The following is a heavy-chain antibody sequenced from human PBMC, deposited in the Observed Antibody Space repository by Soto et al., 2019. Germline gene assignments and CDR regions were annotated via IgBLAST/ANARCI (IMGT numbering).Heavy chain of an antibody. CDR1: GFTLSSYW. D-gene: IGHD4-17*01. J-gene: IGHJ6*02. CDR2: INSDGSST. CDR3: AREKVRWLKYYYGMDV. V-gene: IGHV3-74*01. Sequence: GGSLRLSCAASGFTLSSYWMHWVRQAPGKGLVWVPRINSDGSSTSYADSVKGRVTISRDNAKNTLYLQMNSLRAEDTAVYYRAREKVRWLKYYYGMDVWGQGTTVTVSS.